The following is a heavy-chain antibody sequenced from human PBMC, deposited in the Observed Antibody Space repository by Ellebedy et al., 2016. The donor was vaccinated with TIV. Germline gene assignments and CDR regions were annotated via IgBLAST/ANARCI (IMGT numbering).Heavy chain of an antibody. J-gene: IGHJ6*02. Sequence: PGGSLRLSCAASGFTFSSYGMHWVRPAPGKGLEWVAFIRYDGSNKYYADSVKGRLTLARYNSKNTLYLEMNSLRAEDTAVYYCSKNLVGYYGSGTSTGYYGMDVWGQGTTVTVSS. CDR2: IRYDGSNK. CDR3: SKNLVGYYGSGTSTGYYGMDV. CDR1: GFTFSSYG. V-gene: IGHV3-30*02. D-gene: IGHD3-10*01.